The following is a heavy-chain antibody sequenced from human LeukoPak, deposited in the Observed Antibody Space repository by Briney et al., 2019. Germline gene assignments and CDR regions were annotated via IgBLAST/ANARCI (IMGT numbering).Heavy chain of an antibody. CDR1: GGTFSSYA. J-gene: IGHJ4*02. V-gene: IGHV1-69*13. Sequence: ASVKVSCTASGGTFSSYAISWVRQAPGQGLEWMGGIIPIFGTANYAQKFQGRVTITADESTSTAYMELSSLRSEDTAVYYCASYAVAGAYYFDYWGQGTLVTVSS. CDR3: ASYAVAGAYYFDY. CDR2: IIPIFGTA. D-gene: IGHD6-19*01.